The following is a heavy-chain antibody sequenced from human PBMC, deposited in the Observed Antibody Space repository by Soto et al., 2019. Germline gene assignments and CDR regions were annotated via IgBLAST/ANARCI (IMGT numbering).Heavy chain of an antibody. V-gene: IGHV4-28*03. J-gene: IGHJ3*02. CDR3: ARGDYAKAFDI. CDR1: GYSISSSNW. Sequence: QVQLQESGPGLVKPSDTLSLICDVSGYSISSSNWWGWIRQPPGKGLEWIGNIYYSGSAYYNPSLKSRVTMSVDTSKNQFSLKLTSVTAVDTAVYYCARGDYAKAFDIWGQGTTVTVSS. CDR2: IYYSGSA. D-gene: IGHD2-2*01.